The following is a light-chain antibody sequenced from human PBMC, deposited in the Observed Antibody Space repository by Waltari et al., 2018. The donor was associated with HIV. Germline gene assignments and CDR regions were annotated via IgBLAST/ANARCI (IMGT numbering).Light chain of an antibody. CDR2: WAS. J-gene: IGKJ5*01. V-gene: IGKV4-1*01. CDR3: QQYFTTPIT. CDR1: RSVLSNSNNRNY. Sequence: DTVLTQSPDSLAVSLGERVTMTCKSSRSVLSNSNNRNYLPWYQNKAGQPPRLLISWASTRESGVPDRFSASESGTDFTLSISSLQAEDVAVYYCQQYFTTPITFGQGTRLEIK.